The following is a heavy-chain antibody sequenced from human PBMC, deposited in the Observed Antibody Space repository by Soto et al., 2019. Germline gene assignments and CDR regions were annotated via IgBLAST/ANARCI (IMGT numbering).Heavy chain of an antibody. CDR3: AKDTYYYDSSGYYPRY. CDR1: GFTFSSYA. Sequence: GGSLRLSCAASGFTFSSYAMSWVRQAPGKGLEWVSAISGSGGSTYYADSVKGRFTISRDNSKNTLYLQMNSLRAEDTAVYYCAKDTYYYDSSGYYPRYWGQGTLVTVSS. J-gene: IGHJ4*02. CDR2: ISGSGGST. V-gene: IGHV3-23*01. D-gene: IGHD3-22*01.